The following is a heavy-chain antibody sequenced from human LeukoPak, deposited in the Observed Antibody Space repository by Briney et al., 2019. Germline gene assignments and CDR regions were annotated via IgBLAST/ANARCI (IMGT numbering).Heavy chain of an antibody. CDR2: ISGSGGTT. V-gene: IGHV3-23*01. CDR1: GFAFSSYV. D-gene: IGHD6-6*01. Sequence: GGSLRLSCAASGFAFSSYVVSWVRRTPGKGLEWVSSISGSGGTTTYADSVRGRFTISRDNAKSTLYLQINSLRVEDAAVFYCARWSSSYFFDYWGQGTLVTVSS. J-gene: IGHJ4*02. CDR3: ARWSSSYFFDY.